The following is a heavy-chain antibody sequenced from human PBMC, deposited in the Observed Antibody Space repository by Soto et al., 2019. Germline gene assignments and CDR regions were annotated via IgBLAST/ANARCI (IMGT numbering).Heavy chain of an antibody. V-gene: IGHV3-9*01. Sequence: GGSLRLSCAASGFTFDDYAMHWVRQAPGKGLERVSGISWNSGSIGYADSVKGRFTISRDNAKNSLYLQMNSLRAEDTALYYCAKTYYYGSGSYYFFDYWGQGTLVTVSS. J-gene: IGHJ4*02. CDR2: ISWNSGSI. CDR3: AKTYYYGSGSYYFFDY. D-gene: IGHD3-10*01. CDR1: GFTFDDYA.